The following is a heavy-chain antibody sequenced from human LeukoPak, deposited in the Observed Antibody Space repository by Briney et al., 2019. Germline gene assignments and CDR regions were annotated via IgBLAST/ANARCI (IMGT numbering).Heavy chain of an antibody. J-gene: IGHJ4*02. Sequence: PGGSLRLSCAASGFTFSSYSMNWVRQAPGRGLEWVSSISSSSSYIYYADSVKGRFTISRDNAKNSLYLQMNSLRAEDTAVYYCARVGYYDSSSIDYWGQGTLVTVSS. V-gene: IGHV3-21*01. D-gene: IGHD3-22*01. CDR3: ARVGYYDSSSIDY. CDR2: ISSSSSYI. CDR1: GFTFSSYS.